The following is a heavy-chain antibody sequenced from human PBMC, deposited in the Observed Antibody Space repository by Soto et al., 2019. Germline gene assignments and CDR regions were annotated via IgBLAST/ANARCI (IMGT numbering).Heavy chain of an antibody. V-gene: IGHV6-1*01. CDR2: AYYRSRWQY. CDR1: GDSVSNNGAT. CDR3: ARDPPDFNSGFDS. D-gene: IGHD1-26*01. J-gene: IGHJ4*02. Sequence: SPTLSLPCAICGDSVSNNGATWNWIRQSPSRGLEWLGRAYYRSRWQYDYATSVRSRITIIPDTSKNQFSLQLTSVTPEDTAVYYCARDPPDFNSGFDSWGQGSLVTVSS.